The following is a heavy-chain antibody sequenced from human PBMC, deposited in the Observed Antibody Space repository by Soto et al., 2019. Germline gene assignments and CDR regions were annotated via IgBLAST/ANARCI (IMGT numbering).Heavy chain of an antibody. J-gene: IGHJ3*01. CDR1: GFTFSSYW. D-gene: IGHD1-26*01. Sequence: GGSLRLSCAASGFTFSSYWMRWVRQVPGKGLEWVARIKRDGSEKYYVDSVKGRFTISRDNAMNSLYLQMHSLRADDMAVYYCARRASGASFDLWGQGTVVTVS. CDR3: ARRASGASFDL. CDR2: IKRDGSEK. V-gene: IGHV3-7*01.